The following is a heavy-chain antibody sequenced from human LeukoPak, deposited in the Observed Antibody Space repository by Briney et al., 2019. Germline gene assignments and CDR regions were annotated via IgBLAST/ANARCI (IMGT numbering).Heavy chain of an antibody. Sequence: PSETLSLTCAVYGGSFSGYYWSWIRQPPGKGLEWIGEINHSGSTNYNPSLKSRVTISVVTSKNQFSLKLSSVTAADTAVYYCARRTYYYGSGSQWGLDYWGQGTLVTVSS. J-gene: IGHJ4*02. V-gene: IGHV4-34*01. CDR3: ARRTYYYGSGSQWGLDY. CDR2: INHSGST. D-gene: IGHD3-10*01. CDR1: GGSFSGYY.